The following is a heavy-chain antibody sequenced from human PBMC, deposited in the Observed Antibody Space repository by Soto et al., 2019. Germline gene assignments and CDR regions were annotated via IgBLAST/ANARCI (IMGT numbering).Heavy chain of an antibody. Sequence: SETLSLTCTVSGGSISSSSYYWGWIRQPPGKGLEWIGSIYYSGSTYYNPSLKSRVTISVDTSKNQFSLKLSSVTAADTAVYYCAIRDLPMVRGVIDYCGQGTLVTVSS. V-gene: IGHV4-39*01. CDR3: AIRDLPMVRGVIDY. CDR1: GGSISSSSYY. CDR2: IYYSGST. J-gene: IGHJ4*02. D-gene: IGHD3-10*01.